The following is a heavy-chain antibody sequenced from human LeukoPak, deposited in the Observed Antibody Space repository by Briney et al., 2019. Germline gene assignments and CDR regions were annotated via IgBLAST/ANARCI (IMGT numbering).Heavy chain of an antibody. D-gene: IGHD6-6*01. Sequence: ASVKVSCKASGYTFTSYDINWVRQATGQGLEWMGWMNPNSGNTGYAQKFQGRVTMTRNTSISTAYMELRSLRSEDTAVYYCARAVYSSSPELFDYWGQGTLVIVSS. CDR3: ARAVYSSSPELFDY. J-gene: IGHJ4*02. CDR1: GYTFTSYD. V-gene: IGHV1-8*01. CDR2: MNPNSGNT.